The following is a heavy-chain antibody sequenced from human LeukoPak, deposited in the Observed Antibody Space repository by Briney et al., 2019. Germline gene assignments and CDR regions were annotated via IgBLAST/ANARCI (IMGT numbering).Heavy chain of an antibody. D-gene: IGHD2-15*01. CDR1: GFTFSSYA. V-gene: IGHV3-23*01. Sequence: RGCLRLSCAASGFTFSSYAMSWVRQAPGKGLEWVSAISGIGGRTYYADSVKGRFTISRDNSKNTLYLQMNSLRAEDTAVYYCAKDWRYCSGGSCYFDYWGQGTLVTVSS. J-gene: IGHJ4*02. CDR2: ISGIGGRT. CDR3: AKDWRYCSGGSCYFDY.